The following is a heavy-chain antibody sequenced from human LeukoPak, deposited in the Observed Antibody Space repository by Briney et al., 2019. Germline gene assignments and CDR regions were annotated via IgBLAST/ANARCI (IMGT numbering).Heavy chain of an antibody. V-gene: IGHV3-23*01. J-gene: IGHJ5*02. CDR1: GFTFISCT. D-gene: IGHD1-26*01. Sequence: GGSLRLSCAASGFTFISCTMGWVRQAPGKGLEWVSTITGSGGSTSYADSVKGRFTISRDNSRSTLFLQMNSLRAEDTAVYYCAKKLVMGPTGGFDPWGQGTLVTVSS. CDR2: ITGSGGST. CDR3: AKKLVMGPTGGFDP.